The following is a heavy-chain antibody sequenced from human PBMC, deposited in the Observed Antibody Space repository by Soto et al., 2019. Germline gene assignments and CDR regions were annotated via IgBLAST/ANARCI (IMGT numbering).Heavy chain of an antibody. V-gene: IGHV4-61*01. D-gene: IGHD5-18*01. CDR3: AIGSYGYSSFDS. CDR2: IYYSGSA. Sequence: SETLSLTCTVSGGSVSSGSYYWSWIRQPPGKGLEWIGYIYYSGSANYNPSLKSRVTISVDTSKNQFSLKLSSVTAADTAVYYCAIGSYGYSSFDSWGQGTLVPVSS. CDR1: GGSVSSGSYY. J-gene: IGHJ4*02.